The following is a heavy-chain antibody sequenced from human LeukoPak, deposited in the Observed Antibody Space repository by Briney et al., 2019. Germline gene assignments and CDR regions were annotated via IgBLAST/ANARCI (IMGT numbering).Heavy chain of an antibody. CDR2: TYYRSKWYN. V-gene: IGHV6-1*01. Sequence: SQTLSLTCAISGDRVSSNTGAWNWIRQSPSRGLEWLGRTYYRSKWYNDYALSVKGRVSINPDTSKDQFSLHLNPVTPEDTAVYYCARGYHYDSSGYDRFDSWGQGTLVTVSS. J-gene: IGHJ4*02. CDR3: ARGYHYDSSGYDRFDS. CDR1: GDRVSSNTGA. D-gene: IGHD3-22*01.